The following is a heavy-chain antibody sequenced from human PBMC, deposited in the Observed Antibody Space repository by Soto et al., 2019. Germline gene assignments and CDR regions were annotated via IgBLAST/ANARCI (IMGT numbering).Heavy chain of an antibody. CDR1: GYTFTDYY. D-gene: IGHD4-17*01. CDR3: ARGGGTVTTFSGYYYYGMDV. V-gene: IGHV1-2*02. J-gene: IGHJ6*02. CDR2: INPKSGGP. Sequence: GASVKVSCKTSGYTFTDYYMHWVRQAPGQGFEWVGGINPKSGGPKYVPKFQGRVTVTRDTSTSTAYMELNRLTSDDTAVYYCARGGGTVTTFSGYYYYGMDVWGQGTTVTVSS.